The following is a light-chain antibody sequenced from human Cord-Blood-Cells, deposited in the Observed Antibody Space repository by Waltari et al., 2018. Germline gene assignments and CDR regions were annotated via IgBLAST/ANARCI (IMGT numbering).Light chain of an antibody. CDR3: QQYNNWPPWT. Sequence: EIVMTQSPATLSVSPGERATLPCRASQSVSSNVAWYQQNPGQAPRLLIYGASTRATGIPARFSGSGSGTEFTLTISSLQSEDFAVYYCQQYNNWPPWTFGQGTKVEIK. CDR2: GAS. CDR1: QSVSSN. J-gene: IGKJ1*01. V-gene: IGKV3-15*01.